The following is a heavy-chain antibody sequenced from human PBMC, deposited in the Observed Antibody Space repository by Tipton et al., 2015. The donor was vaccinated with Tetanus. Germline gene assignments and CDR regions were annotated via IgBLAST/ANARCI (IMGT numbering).Heavy chain of an antibody. CDR3: AKDRHYYDSSGYYYYFDY. D-gene: IGHD3-22*01. J-gene: IGHJ4*02. V-gene: IGHV3-7*01. CDR1: GFTFSSYW. Sequence: SLRLSCAASGFTFSSYWMSWVRQAPGKGLEWVANIKQDGSEKYYVDSVKGRFTISRDNAKNSLYLQMNSLRAEDTAVYYCAKDRHYYDSSGYYYYFDYWGQGTLVTVSS. CDR2: IKQDGSEK.